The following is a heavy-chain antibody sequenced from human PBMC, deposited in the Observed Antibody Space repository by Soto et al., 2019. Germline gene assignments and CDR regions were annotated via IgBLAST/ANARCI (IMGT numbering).Heavy chain of an antibody. Sequence: QVQLVESGGGVVQPGRSLRLSCAASGFTFSSYGMHWVRQAPGKGLEWVAVIWYDGSNKYYADSVKGRFTISRDNSKNTLYLQMNSLRAEDTAVYYCARGGFSSTICYSDYDILTGESLLDAFDIWGQGTMVTVSS. CDR1: GFTFSSYG. D-gene: IGHD3-9*01. V-gene: IGHV3-33*01. CDR3: ARGGFSSTICYSDYDILTGESLLDAFDI. CDR2: IWYDGSNK. J-gene: IGHJ3*02.